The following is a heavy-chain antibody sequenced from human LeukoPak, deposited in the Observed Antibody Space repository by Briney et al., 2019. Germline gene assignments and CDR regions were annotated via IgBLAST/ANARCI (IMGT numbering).Heavy chain of an antibody. CDR3: ARMINGDYFDY. CDR2: MSYSGST. V-gene: IGHV4-59*02. D-gene: IGHD3-16*01. CDR1: GGSVSAYY. Sequence: SETLSLTCSVSGGSVSAYYWSWIRQPPGKGLEYIGYMSYSGSTNCNPSAKSRVTISIDASRNQFSLKLSSVTAADTAVYYCARMINGDYFDYWGQGTLVTVSS. J-gene: IGHJ4*02.